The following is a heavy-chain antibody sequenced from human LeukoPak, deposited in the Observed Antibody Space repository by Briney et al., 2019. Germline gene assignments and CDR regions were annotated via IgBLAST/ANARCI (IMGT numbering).Heavy chain of an antibody. Sequence: PGESLQISCKGSGYTFTNYWIAWVRQMPGKGLEWMGIIYPGDSDTRYSPSFQGQVTFSADKSINTAYLQWSSLKTSDTAMYYCARPGTVAAYFYDWGQGTLVTVSS. CDR3: ARPGTVAAYFYD. D-gene: IGHD6-19*01. CDR1: GYTFTNYW. CDR2: IYPGDSDT. V-gene: IGHV5-51*01. J-gene: IGHJ4*02.